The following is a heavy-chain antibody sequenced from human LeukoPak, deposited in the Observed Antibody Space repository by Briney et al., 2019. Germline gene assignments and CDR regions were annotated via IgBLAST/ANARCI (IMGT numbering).Heavy chain of an antibody. V-gene: IGHV4-4*02. J-gene: IGHJ4*02. CDR2: IFLSGST. CDR3: AREGASRCFDY. Sequence: PSGTLSLTCTVSGGSISSSDRWSWVRQPPGKGLEWIGQIFLSGSTNYNPSLKSRVTISVDKSKNQFSLKLTSVTAADTALYYCAREGASRCFDYWGQGNLVTVSS. CDR1: GGSISSSDR. D-gene: IGHD3-16*01.